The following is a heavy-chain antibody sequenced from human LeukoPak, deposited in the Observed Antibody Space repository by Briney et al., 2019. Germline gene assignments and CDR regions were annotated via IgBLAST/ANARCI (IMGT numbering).Heavy chain of an antibody. D-gene: IGHD3-16*01. Sequence: PSETLSLTCTVSGVSISGNYWSWVRQPPGKGLEWIAYIYDSGITNYSPSLMSRVTISVDTPNNQISLRLGSVTAADTAVYYCARDRGSLGGFDYWGQGTLVTVSS. CDR1: GVSISGNY. J-gene: IGHJ4*02. CDR3: ARDRGSLGGFDY. CDR2: IYDSGIT. V-gene: IGHV4-59*01.